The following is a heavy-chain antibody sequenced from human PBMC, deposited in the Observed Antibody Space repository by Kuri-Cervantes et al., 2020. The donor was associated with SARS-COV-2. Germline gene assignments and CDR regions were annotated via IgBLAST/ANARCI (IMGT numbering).Heavy chain of an antibody. D-gene: IGHD6-13*01. CDR2: IYYSAST. CDR3: SRCSRIAAASRWFDP. V-gene: IGHV4-61*05. J-gene: IGHJ5*02. CDR1: GGSISSSSYY. Sequence: GSLRLSCTVSGGSISSSSYYWGWIRQPPGKGLERIGYIYYSASTNYNPSLKSRVTISVDTSNNQFSLKMSSVTAADTAVYYCSRCSRIAAASRWFDPWGQGTMVTVSS.